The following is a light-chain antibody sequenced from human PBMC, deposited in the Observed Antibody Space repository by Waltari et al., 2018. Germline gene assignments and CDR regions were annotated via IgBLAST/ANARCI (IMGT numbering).Light chain of an antibody. CDR2: GNS. CDR1: SPNIGAGYD. Sequence: QSVLTQPPSVSGAPGQRVTISCTGSSPNIGAGYDVHGYQQLPGTAPKLLIYGNSNRPSGFPDRFSGSKSGTSASLAITGRQAEDEADYYCQSYDSSLSVYVVFGGGTKLTVL. V-gene: IGLV1-40*01. CDR3: QSYDSSLSVYVV. J-gene: IGLJ2*01.